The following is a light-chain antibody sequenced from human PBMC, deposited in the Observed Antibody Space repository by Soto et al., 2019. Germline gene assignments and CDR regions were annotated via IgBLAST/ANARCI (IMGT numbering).Light chain of an antibody. CDR2: SAS. V-gene: IGKV1-39*01. Sequence: DIQMTQSPSSLSASVGDRVTITCRASERINNYLNWYQQKPGRAPKLLIYSASSLQSGIPSRFSGSGSGTDFTLTISSLQSEDFAVYYCQQYNNWPPITFGQGTRLEI. CDR1: ERINNY. J-gene: IGKJ5*01. CDR3: QQYNNWPPIT.